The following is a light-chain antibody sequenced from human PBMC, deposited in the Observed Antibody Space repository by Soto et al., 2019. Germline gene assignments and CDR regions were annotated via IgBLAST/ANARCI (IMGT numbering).Light chain of an antibody. V-gene: IGKV3-20*01. J-gene: IGKJ1*01. CDR2: GAS. CDR3: QQYGSPGP. Sequence: EIVLTQSPGTLSLSPGDRATLSCRASQSVSNNYLAWYKQKPGPAPRLLIYGASNRATGIPDRFSGSGSGTDFTLTIRRLEPEEFAVYYCQQYGSPGPCGQGPKGDIK. CDR1: QSVSNNY.